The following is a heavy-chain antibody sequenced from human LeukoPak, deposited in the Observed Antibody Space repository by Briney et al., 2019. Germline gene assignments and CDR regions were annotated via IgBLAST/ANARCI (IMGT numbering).Heavy chain of an antibody. CDR1: GFIFSAYA. J-gene: IGHJ4*02. V-gene: IGHV3-23*01. CDR3: AKNWDDYDSSGPIDH. Sequence: PGGSLRLSCAASGFIFSAYAMSWVRQAPGKGLEWVSGIGASGLNTYYADTVKGRLTISRDNSNNAVYLQLYSLRVDDTAVYYCAKNWDDYDSSGPIDHWGQGALVTVSS. D-gene: IGHD3-22*01. CDR2: IGASGLNT.